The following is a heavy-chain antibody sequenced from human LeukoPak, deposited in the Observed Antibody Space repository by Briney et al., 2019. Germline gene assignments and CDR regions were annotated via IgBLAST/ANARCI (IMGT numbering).Heavy chain of an antibody. CDR1: GGSISSYY. J-gene: IGHJ6*02. CDR2: IYHSGST. Sequence: PSETLSLTCTVSGGSISSYYWSWIRQPPGKGLEWIGEIYHSGSTNYNPSLKSRVTISVDKSKNQFSLKLSSVTAADTAVYYCARDPGSSSGWSRYYGMDVWGQGTTVTVSS. D-gene: IGHD6-19*01. CDR3: ARDPGSSSGWSRYYGMDV. V-gene: IGHV4-59*12.